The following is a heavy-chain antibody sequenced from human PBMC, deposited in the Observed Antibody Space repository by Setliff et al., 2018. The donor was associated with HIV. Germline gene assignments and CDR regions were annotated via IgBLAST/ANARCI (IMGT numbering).Heavy chain of an antibody. J-gene: IGHJ3*02. CDR2: INYRGNT. CDR3: AREGGYSPDDAFDI. V-gene: IGHV4-39*07. D-gene: IGHD5-18*01. Sequence: SETLSLTCTVSGGSISTSRYYWGWIRQPPGKGLEWIGSINYRGNTYYNTSLKSRAAISVDTSKNQFSLKLSSVTAADTAVYYCAREGGYSPDDAFDIWGQGTMVTVSS. CDR1: GGSISTSRYY.